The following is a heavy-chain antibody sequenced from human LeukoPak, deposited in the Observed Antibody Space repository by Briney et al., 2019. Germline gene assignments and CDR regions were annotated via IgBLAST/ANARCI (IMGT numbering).Heavy chain of an antibody. V-gene: IGHV3-33*01. CDR3: ARAIAYDFWSGYFDGAFDI. CDR1: GFTFSSYG. D-gene: IGHD3-3*01. Sequence: GRSPRLSCAASGFTFSSYGMHWVRQAPGKGLEWVAVIWYDGSNKYYADSVKGRFTISRDNSKNTLYLQMNSLRAEDTAVYYCARAIAYDFWSGYFDGAFDIWGQGTMVTVSS. J-gene: IGHJ3*02. CDR2: IWYDGSNK.